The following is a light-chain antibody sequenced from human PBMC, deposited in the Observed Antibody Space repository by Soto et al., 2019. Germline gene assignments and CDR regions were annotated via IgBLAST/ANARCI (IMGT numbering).Light chain of an antibody. CDR1: SSDVGGYNY. CDR3: TSYAGGNNV. J-gene: IGLJ1*01. Sequence: QSALTQPPSASGSPGQSVTISCTGTSSDVGGYNYVSWYQQYPGKVPKLMIYAVNKRPSGVPDRFSGSKSGNTASLTVSGLQSDDEADYYCTSYAGGNNVFGTGTKVTVL. CDR2: AVN. V-gene: IGLV2-8*01.